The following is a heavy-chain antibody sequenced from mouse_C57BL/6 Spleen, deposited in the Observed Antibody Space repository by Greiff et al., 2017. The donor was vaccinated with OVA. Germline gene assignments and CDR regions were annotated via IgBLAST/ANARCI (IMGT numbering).Heavy chain of an antibody. D-gene: IGHD2-3*01. CDR3: ARPEIYDGGYYAMDY. CDR1: GYTFTSYW. Sequence: QVQLQQPGAELVKPGASVKMSCKASGYTFTSYWITWVKQRPGQGLEWIGDIYPGSGSTNYNEKFKSKATLTVDTSSSTAYMQLSSLTSEDSAVYYGARPEIYDGGYYAMDYWGQGTSGTVSS. J-gene: IGHJ4*01. V-gene: IGHV1-55*01. CDR2: IYPGSGST.